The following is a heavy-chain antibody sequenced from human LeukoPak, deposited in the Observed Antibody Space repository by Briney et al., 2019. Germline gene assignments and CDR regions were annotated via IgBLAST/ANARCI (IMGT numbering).Heavy chain of an antibody. CDR3: ARKGSYHYYMDV. D-gene: IGHD3-10*01. CDR2: IYYSGST. V-gene: IGHV4-59*11. J-gene: IGHJ6*03. Sequence: PSETLSLTCSVSGGSISRHFWSWIRQPPGKGLEWIGYIYYSGSTNYNPSLKSRVTISVDTSKNQFSLKLSSVTAADTAVYYCARKGSYHYYMDVWGKGTTVTVSS. CDR1: GGSISRHF.